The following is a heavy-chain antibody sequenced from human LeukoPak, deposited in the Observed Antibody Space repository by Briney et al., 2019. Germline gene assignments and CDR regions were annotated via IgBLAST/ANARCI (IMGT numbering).Heavy chain of an antibody. CDR2: ISPDGSTT. Sequence: GGSLRLSCAASGFTFSRYWMHWVRQAPGKGLMWVSRISPDGSTTLYADSVKGRFTISRDNAKNTLYLQMNSLRAEDTAVYYCARSNSSGWYYFDYWGQGTLVTVSS. V-gene: IGHV3-74*03. D-gene: IGHD6-19*01. CDR3: ARSNSSGWYYFDY. J-gene: IGHJ4*02. CDR1: GFTFSRYW.